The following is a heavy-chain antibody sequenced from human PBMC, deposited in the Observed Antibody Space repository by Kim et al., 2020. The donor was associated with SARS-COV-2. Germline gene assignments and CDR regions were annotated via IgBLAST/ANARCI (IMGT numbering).Heavy chain of an antibody. CDR3: ARGNYDSSGYHTLDY. CDR2: INHSGTT. CDR1: GGSFSGYY. Sequence: SETLSLTCAVYGGSFSGYYWSWIRQPPGKGLEWIGEINHSGTTYYSPSLKSPVTISVDTSKSQFSLKLSSVTAADTAVYYCARGNYDSSGYHTLDYWGQG. V-gene: IGHV4-34*01. J-gene: IGHJ4*02. D-gene: IGHD3-22*01.